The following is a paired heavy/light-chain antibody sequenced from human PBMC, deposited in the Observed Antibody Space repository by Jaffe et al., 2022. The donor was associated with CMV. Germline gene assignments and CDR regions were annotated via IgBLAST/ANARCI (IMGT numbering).Light chain of an antibody. J-gene: IGKJ2*01. CDR1: QRVSSN. CDR2: GAS. Sequence: EIVMTQSPATLSVSPGERATLSCRASQRVSSNLAWYQQKPGQAPRLLIYGASTRATGIPARFSGSGSGTEFTLTISSLQSEDFAVYYCQQYNNWPRTFGQGTKLEIK. V-gene: IGKV3D-15*01. CDR3: QQYNNWPRT.
Heavy chain of an antibody. CDR2: FNPEDAET. CDR1: GYLLTELS. V-gene: IGHV1-24*01. CDR3: ATVGSRSRYSVYDPLDY. D-gene: IGHD5-12*01. Sequence: QVLLVQSGPEVKKPGASLKVSCKVSGYLLTELSMHWVRQAPGKGLEWMGGFNPEDAETIYAQKFQGRLTMTEDTSTDTAYMELSSLRSEDTAMYYCATVGSRSRYSVYDPLDYWGQGTLVTVSS. J-gene: IGHJ4*02.